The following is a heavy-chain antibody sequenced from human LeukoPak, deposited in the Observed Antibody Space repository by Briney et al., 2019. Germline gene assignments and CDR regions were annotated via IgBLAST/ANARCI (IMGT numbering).Heavy chain of an antibody. V-gene: IGHV4-34*01. Sequence: SETLSLTCAVHGGSFSSYYWSWIRQPPGKGLEWIGEINHSGSTNYNPSLKSRVTISVDTSKNQFSLKLSSVTAADTAVYYCARGGPETGYSSGWDGDYWGQGTLVTVSS. J-gene: IGHJ4*02. CDR2: INHSGST. D-gene: IGHD6-19*01. CDR1: GGSFSSYY. CDR3: ARGGPETGYSSGWDGDY.